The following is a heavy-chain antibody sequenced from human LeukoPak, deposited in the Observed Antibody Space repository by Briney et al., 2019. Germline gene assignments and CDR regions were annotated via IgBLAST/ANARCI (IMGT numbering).Heavy chain of an antibody. J-gene: IGHJ4*02. CDR2: IIPILGIA. V-gene: IGHV1-69*04. CDR3: ARDFPPRMSPATY. Sequence: SVKVSCKASGGTFSSYAISWVRQAPGQGLEWMGRIIPILGIANYAQKFQGRVTITADKSTSTAYMELSSLRSEDTAVYYCARDFPPRMSPATYWGQGTLVTVSS. CDR1: GGTFSSYA.